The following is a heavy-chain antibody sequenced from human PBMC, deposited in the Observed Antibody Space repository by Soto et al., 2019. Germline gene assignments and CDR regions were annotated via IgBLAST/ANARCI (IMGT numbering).Heavy chain of an antibody. CDR1: GCTFSDDG. Sequence: SHTLPYATSGCTFSDDGMRWVRQAPGKGLEWVSAISDTGTTAIYAGSVKGRFTISRDNSKNTLYLQMDGLRAEDTAVYYCAKGFGSRSRYMDAWGKGTTVTVSS. J-gene: IGHJ6*03. CDR3: AKGFGSRSRYMDA. CDR2: ISDTGTTA. V-gene: IGHV3-23*01. D-gene: IGHD6-13*01.